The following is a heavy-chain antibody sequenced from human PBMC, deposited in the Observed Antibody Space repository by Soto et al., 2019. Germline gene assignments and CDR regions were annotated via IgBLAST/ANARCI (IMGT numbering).Heavy chain of an antibody. J-gene: IGHJ4*02. CDR3: ARSIGTRPRLPDY. Sequence: ASVKVSCKASGYTFTSYYMHWVRQAPGQGLEWVGLINLSAGSTTYAQMFQGRVTMTRDTSTSTVYMELNSLRSEDTAVYYCARSIGTRPRLPDYWGQGTLVTVSS. D-gene: IGHD6-6*01. CDR2: INLSAGST. CDR1: GYTFTSYY. V-gene: IGHV1-46*01.